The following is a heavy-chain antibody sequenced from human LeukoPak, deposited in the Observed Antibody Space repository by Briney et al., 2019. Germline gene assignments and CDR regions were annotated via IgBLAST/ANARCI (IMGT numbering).Heavy chain of an antibody. J-gene: IGHJ4*02. D-gene: IGHD3-10*01. CDR2: IYSGGRT. V-gene: IGHV4-39*07. Sequence: SETLSLTCTVSGGSLSTAGYYWGWIRQPPGKGLEWIGSIYSGGRTYYNPSLESRVTISKGTSKNQFSLRLTSVAAADTAVYYCAKDHGSGSEFDYWGQGTLVTVSS. CDR1: GGSLSTAGYY. CDR3: AKDHGSGSEFDY.